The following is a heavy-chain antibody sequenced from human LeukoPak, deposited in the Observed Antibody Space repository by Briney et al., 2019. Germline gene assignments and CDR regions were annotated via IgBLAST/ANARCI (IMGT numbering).Heavy chain of an antibody. V-gene: IGHV1-18*01. CDR2: ISAYNGNT. Sequence: ASVKVSCKASGYTFTSYGISWVRQAPGQGLEWMGWISAYNGNTNYAQKLQGRVTMTTDTSTSTAYMELRSLRSDDTAVYYCARAWAAVAGRGWFDPWGQGTLVTVSS. D-gene: IGHD6-19*01. CDR3: ARAWAAVAGRGWFDP. J-gene: IGHJ5*02. CDR1: GYTFTSYG.